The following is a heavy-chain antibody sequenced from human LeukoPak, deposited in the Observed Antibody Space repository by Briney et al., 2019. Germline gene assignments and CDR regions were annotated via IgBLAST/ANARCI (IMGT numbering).Heavy chain of an antibody. Sequence: GGSLRLSCAASEFTFSGYDMSWVRQAPGKGLEWVANIREDGSEKYYVDSVKGQFTISRDNAKNSLFLQMNSLRAEDTAVYYCARDLAGHYYGSGSSFDYWGQGTLVTVSS. CDR1: EFTFSGYD. V-gene: IGHV3-7*01. J-gene: IGHJ4*02. CDR2: IREDGSEK. CDR3: ARDLAGHYYGSGSSFDY. D-gene: IGHD3-10*01.